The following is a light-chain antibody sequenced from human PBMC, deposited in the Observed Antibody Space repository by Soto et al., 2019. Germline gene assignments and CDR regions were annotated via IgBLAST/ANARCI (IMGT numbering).Light chain of an antibody. CDR2: DVS. J-gene: IGLJ3*02. CDR1: ASDIGYYNF. CDR3: ASYTGTDNPWV. Sequence: QSALTQPASVSGSLGQSITISCTGAASDIGYYNFVSWYQQHPATAPKLIIYDVSHRPSGISFRFSGSKSGNTASLTISGLRAEDEAAYYCASYTGTDNPWVFGGGTKLTVL. V-gene: IGLV2-14*03.